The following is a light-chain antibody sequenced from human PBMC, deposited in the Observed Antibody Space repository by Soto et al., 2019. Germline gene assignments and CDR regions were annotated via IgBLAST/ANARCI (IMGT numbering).Light chain of an antibody. Sequence: LSPGERATLSCRASQSVSSSYLAWYQQKPGQAPRLLIYGASSRATGIPDRFSGSGSGTDFTLTISRLEPEDFAVYYCQQYGSSPTWTFGQGTQVDIK. CDR2: GAS. CDR1: QSVSSSY. CDR3: QQYGSSPTWT. J-gene: IGKJ1*01. V-gene: IGKV3-20*01.